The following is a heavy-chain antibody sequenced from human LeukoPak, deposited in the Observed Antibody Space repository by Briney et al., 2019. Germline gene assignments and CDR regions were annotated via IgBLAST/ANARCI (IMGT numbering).Heavy chain of an antibody. Sequence: ASVKVSCKASGYTFTGYYMHWVRQAPGQGLEWMGWINPNSGGTNYAQKFQGRVTMTRDTSISTAYMELSRLRSDDTAVYYCARHVGGYSSGWRDYWGQGTLVTVSS. J-gene: IGHJ4*02. V-gene: IGHV1-2*02. CDR3: ARHVGGYSSGWRDY. CDR2: INPNSGGT. D-gene: IGHD6-19*01. CDR1: GYTFTGYY.